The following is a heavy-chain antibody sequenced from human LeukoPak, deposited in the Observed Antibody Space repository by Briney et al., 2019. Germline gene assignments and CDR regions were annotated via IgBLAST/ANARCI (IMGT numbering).Heavy chain of an antibody. CDR2: IKHDGSEK. CDR1: GFTFSSYW. D-gene: IGHD2-15*01. Sequence: GGSLRLSCAASGFTFSSYWMSWVRQAPGKGLEWVANIKHDGSEKYYVDSLKGRFTISRDNAKNTLYLQMNSLRAEDTAVYYCARALGYCSGGSCYGLYYYYYMDVWGKGTTVTISS. CDR3: ARALGYCSGGSCYGLYYYYYMDV. V-gene: IGHV3-7*04. J-gene: IGHJ6*03.